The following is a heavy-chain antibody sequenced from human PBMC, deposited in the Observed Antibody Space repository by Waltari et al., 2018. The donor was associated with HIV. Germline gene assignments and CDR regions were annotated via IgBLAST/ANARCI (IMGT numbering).Heavy chain of an antibody. D-gene: IGHD1-1*01. J-gene: IGHJ4*02. CDR1: GFTFSRYW. CDR2: IKPGGTRT. Sequence: EVRLVESGGGLGQPGGSLRLSCAGSGFTFSRYWMHWVRQTPGKGLGWGALIKPGGTRTEYSDAVEGGFTSSRDNAKSTLHLQLNALSVEDKVLDFCTGDTFGNDDFWGQGVLVTVCS. V-gene: IGHV3-74*03. CDR3: TGDTFGNDDF.